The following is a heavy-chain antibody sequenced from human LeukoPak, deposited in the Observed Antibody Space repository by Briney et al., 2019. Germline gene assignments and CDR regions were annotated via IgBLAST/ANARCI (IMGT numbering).Heavy chain of an antibody. J-gene: IGHJ4*02. Sequence: GGSLRLSCAASGFTFSSYWMHWVRQAPGKGLVWVSRINSDGSSTSYADSVKGRFTISRDNAKNTLYLQMNSLRAEDTAVCYCARDMGIQLWLFDYWGQGTLVTVSS. D-gene: IGHD5-18*01. V-gene: IGHV3-74*01. CDR2: INSDGSST. CDR3: ARDMGIQLWLFDY. CDR1: GFTFSSYW.